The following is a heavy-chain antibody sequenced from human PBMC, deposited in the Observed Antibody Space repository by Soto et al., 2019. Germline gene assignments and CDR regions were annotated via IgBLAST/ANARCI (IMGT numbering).Heavy chain of an antibody. Sequence: EVQLVESGGGLVKPGGSLRLSCAASGFTFSSYSMNLVRQAPGKGLEWVSSISSSSSYIYYAASVKGRFTIARDNAKNSLYLQMNSMRAEATAVYDCARVGGQLVPGFDYWGQGTLVTVSS. J-gene: IGHJ4*02. D-gene: IGHD6-6*01. V-gene: IGHV3-21*01. CDR3: ARVGGQLVPGFDY. CDR1: GFTFSSYS. CDR2: ISSSSSYI.